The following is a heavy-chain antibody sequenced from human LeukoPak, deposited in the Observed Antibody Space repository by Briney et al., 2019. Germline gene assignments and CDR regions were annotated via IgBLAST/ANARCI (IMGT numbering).Heavy chain of an antibody. CDR1: GFTVSSNY. D-gene: IGHD3-22*01. CDR2: IYSGGST. CDR3: ARISYYYDSSGYLGYYFDY. V-gene: IGHV3-53*01. Sequence: GGSLRLSCAASGFTVSSNYMSWVRQAPGKGLEWVSVIYSGGSTYYADSVKGRFTISRDNSKNTLYLQTNSLRAEDTAVYYCARISYYYDSSGYLGYYFDYWGQGTLVTVSS. J-gene: IGHJ4*02.